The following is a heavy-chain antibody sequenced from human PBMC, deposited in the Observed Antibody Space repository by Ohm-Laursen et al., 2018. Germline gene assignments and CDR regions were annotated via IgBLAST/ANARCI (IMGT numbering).Heavy chain of an antibody. CDR1: GFTFSSYG. V-gene: IGHV3-33*01. D-gene: IGHD5-24*01. Sequence: SLRLSCSASGFTFSSYGMNWVRQAPGKGLEWVAIIWHDGSNKYYADSVKGRFTISRDNSKNTLYLQMNSLRAEGTAVYYCARHDGYGRWGQGTRVTVSS. J-gene: IGHJ4*02. CDR3: ARHDGYGR. CDR2: IWHDGSNK.